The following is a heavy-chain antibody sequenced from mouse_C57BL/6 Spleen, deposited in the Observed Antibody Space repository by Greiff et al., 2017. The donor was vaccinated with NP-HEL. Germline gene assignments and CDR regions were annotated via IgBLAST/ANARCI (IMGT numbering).Heavy chain of an antibody. CDR1: GYTFTSYW. CDR2: IDPSDSET. CDR3: ARAGYGNSYYAMDY. V-gene: IGHV1-52*01. D-gene: IGHD2-1*01. J-gene: IGHJ4*01. Sequence: QVHVKQPGAELVRPGSSVKLSCKASGYTFTSYWMHWVKQRPIQGLEWIGNIDPSDSETHYNQKFKDKATLTVDKSSSTAYMQLSSLTSEDSAVYYCARAGYGNSYYAMDYWGQGTSVTVSS.